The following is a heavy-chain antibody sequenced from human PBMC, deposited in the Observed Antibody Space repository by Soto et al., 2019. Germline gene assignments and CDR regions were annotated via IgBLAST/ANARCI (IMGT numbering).Heavy chain of an antibody. Sequence: PGESLKISCNGSGYIFTSYWISWGRQMPGKGLEWMGRIDPSDSHTNYSPSFQGHVTISADKSISTAYLQWSSLKASDTAMYYCARRDCSSTSCYPYYYYGMDVWGQGTTVTVSS. J-gene: IGHJ6*02. CDR1: GYIFTSYW. CDR3: ARRDCSSTSCYPYYYYGMDV. D-gene: IGHD2-2*01. CDR2: IDPSDSHT. V-gene: IGHV5-10-1*01.